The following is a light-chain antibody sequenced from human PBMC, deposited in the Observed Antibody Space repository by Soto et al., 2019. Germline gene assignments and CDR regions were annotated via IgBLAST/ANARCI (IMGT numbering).Light chain of an antibody. Sequence: DIQMTQSPSSLSASVGDRVTITCRASQNINSYLNCYQQKVGKAPKLLINAASTLQSGVPLRFRGSGAGTDFTLTISSLQPDDFATYYCKESYNLHTFGGGTKVEIK. CDR3: KESYNLHT. V-gene: IGKV1-39*01. CDR2: AAS. CDR1: QNINSY. J-gene: IGKJ4*01.